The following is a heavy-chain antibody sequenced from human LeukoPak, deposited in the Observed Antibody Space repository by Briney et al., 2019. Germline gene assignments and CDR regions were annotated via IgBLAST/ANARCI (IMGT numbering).Heavy chain of an antibody. V-gene: IGHV4-59*08. CDR1: GGSISSYY. Sequence: PSETLSLTCTVSGGSISSYYWSWIRQPPGKGLEWIGYIYYSGSTNYNPSLKSRVTISVDTSKNQFSLKLSSVTAADTAVYYCARHQADRGYYYGSGSYRYYYYGMDVWGQGTTVTVSS. J-gene: IGHJ6*02. CDR3: ARHQADRGYYYGSGSYRYYYYGMDV. D-gene: IGHD3-10*01. CDR2: IYYSGST.